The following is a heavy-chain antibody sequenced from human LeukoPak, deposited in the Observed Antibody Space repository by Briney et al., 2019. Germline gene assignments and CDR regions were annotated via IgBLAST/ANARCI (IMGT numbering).Heavy chain of an antibody. J-gene: IGHJ6*02. CDR3: ARRRGLWSGYPYGMDV. CDR1: GFTFSSYW. D-gene: IGHD3-3*01. V-gene: IGHV3-74*01. CDR2: INSDGSST. Sequence: GGSLRLSCAASGFTFSSYWMHWVRQAPGKGLVWVSRINSDGSSTSYADSVKGRFTISRDNAKNSLYLQMNSLRAEDTAVYYCARRRGLWSGYPYGMDVWGQGTTVTVSS.